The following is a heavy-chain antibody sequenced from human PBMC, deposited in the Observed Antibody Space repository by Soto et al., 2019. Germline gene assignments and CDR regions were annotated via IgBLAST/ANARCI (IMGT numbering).Heavy chain of an antibody. CDR1: GXTFSSYG. CDR2: ISYDGSNK. D-gene: IGHD6-13*01. CDR3: AKTAGTHAFDI. V-gene: IGHV3-30*18. Sequence: LRLSCAASGXTFSSYGMHWVRQAPGKGLEWVAVISYDGSNKYYADSVKGRFTISRDNSKNTLYLQMNSLRAEDTAVYYCAKTAGTHAFDIWGQGTMVTVSS. J-gene: IGHJ3*02.